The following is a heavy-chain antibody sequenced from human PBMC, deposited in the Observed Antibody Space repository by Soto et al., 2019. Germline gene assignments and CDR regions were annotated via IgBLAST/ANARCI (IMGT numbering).Heavy chain of an antibody. Sequence: GGSLRLSCAASGFTFSNFAMSWVRQAPGKGLEWVSSIGGGSEKIYYSDSVKGRFTISRDNSKNTLYLKMNSLRLEDTAVYYCARLVAAVPGHYYFDYWGQGTLVTVSS. CDR1: GFTFSNFA. D-gene: IGHD6-19*01. CDR3: ARLVAAVPGHYYFDY. V-gene: IGHV3-23*01. J-gene: IGHJ4*02. CDR2: IGGGSEKI.